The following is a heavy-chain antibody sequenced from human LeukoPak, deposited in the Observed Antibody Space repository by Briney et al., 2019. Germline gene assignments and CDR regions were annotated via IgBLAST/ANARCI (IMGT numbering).Heavy chain of an antibody. CDR3: ARDGNTCFDY. CDR1: GFTFSSYS. Sequence: PGGSLRLSCAASGFTFSSYSMNWVRQAPGKGLEWVSSISSSSSYIYYADSVKGRFTVSRDNSKNTLYLQMNSLRAEDTALYYCARDGNTCFDYWGQGTLVTVSS. CDR2: ISSSSSYI. V-gene: IGHV3-21*01. J-gene: IGHJ4*02. D-gene: IGHD1-7*01.